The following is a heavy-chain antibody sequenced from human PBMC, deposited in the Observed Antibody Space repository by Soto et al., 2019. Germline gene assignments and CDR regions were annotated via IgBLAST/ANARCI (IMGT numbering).Heavy chain of an antibody. Sequence: QVQLVQSGAEVKKPGSSVKVSCKASGGTFSSYAISWVRQAPGQGLEWMGGIIPIFGTANYAQKFQGRVTITADEATRTAYMELSSLRSEDTAVYYCASRLVVVVPAAISSLRYGMDVWGQGPTVTVSS. CDR2: IIPIFGTA. CDR1: GGTFSSYA. J-gene: IGHJ6*02. V-gene: IGHV1-69*01. D-gene: IGHD2-2*01. CDR3: ASRLVVVVPAAISSLRYGMDV.